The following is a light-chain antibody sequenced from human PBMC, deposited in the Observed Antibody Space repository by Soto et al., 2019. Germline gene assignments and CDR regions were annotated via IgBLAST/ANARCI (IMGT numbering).Light chain of an antibody. CDR3: LQHNVFPRT. V-gene: IGKV1-17*01. CDR1: QAIRND. Sequence: DIPMTQSPSSLSASVGDRVTITCRASQAIRNDLAWYQQKPGRAPKRLIYGSSSLQSGVPSRFSGRGSGTEFTLTISSLQPEDFATYYCLQHNVFPRTFGQGTMVEIK. CDR2: GSS. J-gene: IGKJ1*01.